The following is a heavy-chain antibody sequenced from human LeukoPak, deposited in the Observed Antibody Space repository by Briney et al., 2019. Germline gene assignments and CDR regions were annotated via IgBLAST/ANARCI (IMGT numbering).Heavy chain of an antibody. V-gene: IGHV1-18*01. Sequence: ASVKVSCKASGYTFTSYGISWVRQAPGQGLEWMGWISAYNGNTNYAQKLQGRVTMATDTSTSTAYMELRSLRSDDTAVYYCAREAQSSGWYFLDYWGQGTLVTVSP. CDR1: GYTFTSYG. CDR2: ISAYNGNT. J-gene: IGHJ4*02. D-gene: IGHD6-19*01. CDR3: AREAQSSGWYFLDY.